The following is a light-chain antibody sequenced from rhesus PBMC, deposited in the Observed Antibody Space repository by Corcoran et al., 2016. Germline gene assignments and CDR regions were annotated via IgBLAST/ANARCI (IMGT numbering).Light chain of an antibody. CDR1: QGISSW. J-gene: IGKJ1*01. Sequence: DIQMTQSPSSLSASVGDRVTITCRASQGISSWLAWYQQKPGKNPNLLIYTASSLKSGVPARFSGSGSGTEFTLTISSLQPEDFATDYCQQYSSAPPTFGQGTKVEIK. CDR2: TAS. V-gene: IGKV1-21*01. CDR3: QQYSSAPPT.